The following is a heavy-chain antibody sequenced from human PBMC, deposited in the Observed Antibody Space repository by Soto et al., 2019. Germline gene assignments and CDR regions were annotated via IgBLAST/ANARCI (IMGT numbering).Heavy chain of an antibody. J-gene: IGHJ4*02. D-gene: IGHD4-4*01. Sequence: PSETLSLTCTVSGGSISNYYWSWIRQPPGKGLEWIGYIFYTGSTNYNPSPKSRVTISVDTSKNQFSLKLSSVTAADTAVYYCARESKDGYNNGGLDFWGRGTLVTVS. CDR1: GGSISNYY. V-gene: IGHV4-59*01. CDR3: ARESKDGYNNGGLDF. CDR2: IFYTGST.